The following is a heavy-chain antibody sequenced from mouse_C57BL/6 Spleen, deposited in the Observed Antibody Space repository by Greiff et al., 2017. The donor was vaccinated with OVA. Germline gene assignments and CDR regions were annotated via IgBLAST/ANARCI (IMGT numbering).Heavy chain of an antibody. J-gene: IGHJ2*01. Sequence: QVQLQQSGAELARPGASVKLSCKASGYTFPSYTMHWVKQRPGQGLEWIGYINPSSGYTKYNQKFKDKATLTADKSSSTAYMQLSSLTSEDSAVYYCARSKSNYCDYWGQGTTLTVSS. D-gene: IGHD5-1*01. CDR1: GYTFPSYT. CDR2: INPSSGYT. V-gene: IGHV1-4*01. CDR3: ARSKSNYCDY.